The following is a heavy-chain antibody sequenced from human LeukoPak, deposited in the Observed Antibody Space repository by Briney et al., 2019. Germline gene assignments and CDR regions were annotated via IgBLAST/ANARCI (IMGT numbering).Heavy chain of an antibody. Sequence: PGGSLRLSCVASGFSFGNYAMSWVRQARGKALQWVSEISGTGGATWYAGFARDRFTISRDNSKKTLYLQMSGLRVEDTAMYYCVKDPRDTYGTNWFVSWGQGTLLIVSS. V-gene: IGHV3-23*01. D-gene: IGHD2-21*01. CDR3: VKDPRDTYGTNWFVS. CDR2: ISGTGGAT. CDR1: GFSFGNYA. J-gene: IGHJ5*01.